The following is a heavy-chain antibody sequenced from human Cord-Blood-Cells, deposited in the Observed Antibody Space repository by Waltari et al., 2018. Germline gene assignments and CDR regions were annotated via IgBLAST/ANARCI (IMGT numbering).Heavy chain of an antibody. CDR3: ARGGIYCSGGSCYSWFDP. J-gene: IGHJ5*02. CDR1: GGSISSYY. Sequence: QVQLQESGPGLVKPSETLSLTCTVSGGSISSYYWSWIRQPPGKGLEWIGYIYYSESTNYNPSLKRRVTISVDASKNQFSLKLSSVTAADTAVYYCARGGIYCSGGSCYSWFDPWGQGTLVTVSS. V-gene: IGHV4-59*01. D-gene: IGHD2-15*01. CDR2: IYYSEST.